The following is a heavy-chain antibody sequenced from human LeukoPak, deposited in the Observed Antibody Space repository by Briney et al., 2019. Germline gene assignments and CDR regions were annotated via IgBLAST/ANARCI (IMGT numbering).Heavy chain of an antibody. V-gene: IGHV1-69*05. CDR2: IIPIFGTA. CDR1: GGTFSSYA. CDR3: ARGPYYDFWSGYSHQPPNYYYYYMDV. J-gene: IGHJ6*03. Sequence: SVKVSCKASGGTFSSYAISWVRQAPGQGLEWMGGIIPIFGTANYAQKFQGRVTITTDESTSTAYMELSSLRSEDTAVYYCARGPYYDFWSGYSHQPPNYYYYYMDVWGKGTTVTVSS. D-gene: IGHD3-3*01.